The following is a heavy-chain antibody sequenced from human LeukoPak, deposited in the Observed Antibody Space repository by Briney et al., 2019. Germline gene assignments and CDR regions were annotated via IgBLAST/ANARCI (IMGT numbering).Heavy chain of an antibody. J-gene: IGHJ5*02. CDR1: GGFISSYY. D-gene: IGHD3-10*01. CDR2: IYYSGST. CDR3: ARAGMVRGVILTWATTKNWFDP. V-gene: IGHV4-59*08. Sequence: PSETLSLTCTVSGGFISSYYWSWIRQPPGKGLEWIGYIYYSGSTYYNPSLKSRVTISVDTSKNQFSLKLSSVTAADTAVYYCARAGMVRGVILTWATTKNWFDPWGQGTLVTVSS.